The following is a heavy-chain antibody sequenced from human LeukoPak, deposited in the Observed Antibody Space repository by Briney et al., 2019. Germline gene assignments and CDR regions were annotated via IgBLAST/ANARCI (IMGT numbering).Heavy chain of an antibody. V-gene: IGHV3-53*05. CDR2: FYVGGAT. CDR1: GFSVTNNY. J-gene: IGHJ4*02. Sequence: PGGSLRLSCAVSGFSVTNNYMSWVRQAPGKGLEWVSVFYVGGATYYADSVKGRFTISRDNSKNTVSLQMSSLRAEDTALYYCVKDGLAFCGGDCYSYFDYWGQGTLVTVSS. D-gene: IGHD2-21*02. CDR3: VKDGLAFCGGDCYSYFDY.